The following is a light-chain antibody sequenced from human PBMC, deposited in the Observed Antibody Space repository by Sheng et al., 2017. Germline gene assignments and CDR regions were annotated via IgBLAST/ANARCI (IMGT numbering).Light chain of an antibody. J-gene: IGKJ1*01. CDR1: QGISNY. Sequence: DIQMTQSPYSLSASVGDRVTITCRASQGISNYLAWYQQKPGKVPKLLIYAASTLQSGVPSRFSGSGSGTDFTLTISSLQPEDVATYYCQDYSNNWTFGQGTKVEIK. V-gene: IGKV1-27*01. CDR3: QDYSNNWT. CDR2: AAS.